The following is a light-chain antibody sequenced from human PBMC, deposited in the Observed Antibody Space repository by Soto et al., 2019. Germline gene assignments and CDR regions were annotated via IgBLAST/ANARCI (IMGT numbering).Light chain of an antibody. CDR2: GAS. CDR3: QQYNNWPLT. J-gene: IGKJ4*01. Sequence: ESVLTQSPGTLSLSPGERATLSCRASESVSTNLAWYQQKAGQAPRLLIYGASTRATGIPARFSGSGSGTEFTLTISSLQSEDFAVYYCQQYNNWPLTFGGGTKVDIK. V-gene: IGKV3-15*01. CDR1: ESVSTN.